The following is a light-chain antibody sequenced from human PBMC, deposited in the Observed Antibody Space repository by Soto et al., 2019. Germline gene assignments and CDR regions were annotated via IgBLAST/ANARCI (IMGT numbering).Light chain of an antibody. CDR3: SSYTRSSTVV. Sequence: QSALTQPASVSGSPGQSITISCTGTSSDVGGYNYVSWYQQHPGKAPKLMIYDVSNRPSGVSNRFSGSKSGNTGSLTISGLQAEDEADDYCSSYTRSSTVVFGGGTKLTV. CDR1: SSDVGGYNY. J-gene: IGLJ2*01. V-gene: IGLV2-14*01. CDR2: DVS.